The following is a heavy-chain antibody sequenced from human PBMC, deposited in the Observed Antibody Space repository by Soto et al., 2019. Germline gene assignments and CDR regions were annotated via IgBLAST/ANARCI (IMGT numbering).Heavy chain of an antibody. D-gene: IGHD6-13*01. J-gene: IGHJ3*02. CDR2: INHSGST. CDR3: ARDRGSWYEAFDI. Sequence: SETLSLTCAVYGGSFSGYYWSWIRQPPGKGLEWIGEINHSGSTNYNPSLKSRVTISVDTSKNQFSLKLSPVTAADTAVYYCARDRGSWYEAFDIWGQGTMVTVSS. V-gene: IGHV4-34*01. CDR1: GGSFSGYY.